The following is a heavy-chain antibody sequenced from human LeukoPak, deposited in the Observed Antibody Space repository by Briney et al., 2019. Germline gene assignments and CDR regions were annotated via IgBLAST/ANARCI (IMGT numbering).Heavy chain of an antibody. J-gene: IGHJ6*02. D-gene: IGHD6-13*01. CDR2: IIPILGIA. Sequence: ASVKVSCTASGGPFSSYAISWVRQAPGQGLERMGRIIPILGIANYAQKFQGRVTITADKSTSTAYMELSSLRSDDTAVYYCARTLLDLVRLDYYYYGMDVWGQGTTVTVSS. V-gene: IGHV1-69*04. CDR1: GGPFSSYA. CDR3: ARTLLDLVRLDYYYYGMDV.